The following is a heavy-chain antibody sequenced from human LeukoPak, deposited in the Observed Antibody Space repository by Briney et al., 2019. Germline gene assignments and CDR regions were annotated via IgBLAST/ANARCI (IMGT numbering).Heavy chain of an antibody. V-gene: IGHV3-15*01. D-gene: IGHD5/OR15-5a*01. CDR1: GFTFSNVW. CDR2: IRSKTDGGPT. Sequence: GASLRLSCAASGFTFSNVWMSWVRQAPGKGLEWIGRIRSKTDGGPTDYAPPVKGRFTLSRDDSANTLYLQMNSLRTEDTAVYYCATDFATGLRPIYFDFWGQGTLVTVSS. CDR3: ATDFATGLRPIYFDF. J-gene: IGHJ4*02.